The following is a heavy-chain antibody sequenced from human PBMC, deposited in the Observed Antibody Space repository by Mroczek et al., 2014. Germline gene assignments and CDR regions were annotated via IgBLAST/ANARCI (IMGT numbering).Heavy chain of an antibody. V-gene: IGHV4-59*01. J-gene: IGHJ5*02. CDR2: IYYSGST. D-gene: IGHD4-11*01. CDR1: GGSISSYY. CDR3: AREYYSNYFRWFDP. Sequence: QVQLQESGPGLVKPSETLSLTCTVSGGSISSYYWSWIRQPPGKGLEWIGYIYYSGSTNYNPSLKSRVTISVDTSKNQFSLKLSSVTAADTAVYYCAREYYSNYFRWFDPWGQGTLVTVSS.